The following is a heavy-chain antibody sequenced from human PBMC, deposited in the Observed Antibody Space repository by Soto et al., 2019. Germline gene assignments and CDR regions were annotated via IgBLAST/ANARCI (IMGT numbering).Heavy chain of an antibody. V-gene: IGHV1-18*01. CDR2: ISADNGNT. Sequence: ASVKVSGKASGYTFTRYGISWVRQAPGQGLEWMGWISADNGNTNYPQRFQGRVTMTTDTSTNTAYMELRSLTSDDTALYYCAREGYCSSGSCALYSHDYFGMDVWGQGTTVTVSS. D-gene: IGHD2-15*01. CDR3: AREGYCSSGSCALYSHDYFGMDV. CDR1: GYTFTRYG. J-gene: IGHJ6*02.